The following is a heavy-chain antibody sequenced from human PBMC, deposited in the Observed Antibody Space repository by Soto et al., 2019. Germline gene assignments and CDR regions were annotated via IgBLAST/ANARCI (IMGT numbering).Heavy chain of an antibody. CDR3: AGGIKYGDYSSWFDP. CDR1: GYTFTSYD. V-gene: IGHV1-8*01. Sequence: QVQLVQSGAEVKKPGASVKVSCKASGYTFTSYDINWVRQAPGQGLEYLGWMNPNSGNTGYVQKFQGRVTMTRNSSISTAYMELSSLRSEDTAVYYCAGGIKYGDYSSWFDPWGQGTLVTVSS. CDR2: MNPNSGNT. D-gene: IGHD4-17*01. J-gene: IGHJ5*02.